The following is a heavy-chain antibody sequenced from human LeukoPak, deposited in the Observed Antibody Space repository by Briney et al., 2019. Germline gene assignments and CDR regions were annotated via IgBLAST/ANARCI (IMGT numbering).Heavy chain of an antibody. CDR2: IRYDGSNK. CDR3: ARDLFVDTAMVTGY. CDR1: GFTFSSYG. Sequence: GGSLRLSCAASGFTFSSYGMHWVRQAPGKGLEWVAFIRYDGSNKYYADSVKGRFTISRDNSKNTLYLQMNSLRAEDTAVYYCARDLFVDTAMVTGYWGQGTLVTVSS. D-gene: IGHD5-18*01. V-gene: IGHV3-30*02. J-gene: IGHJ4*02.